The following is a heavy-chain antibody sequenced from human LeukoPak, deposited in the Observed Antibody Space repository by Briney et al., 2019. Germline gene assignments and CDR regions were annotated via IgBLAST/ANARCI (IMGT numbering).Heavy chain of an antibody. CDR2: ISAYNGNT. CDR3: ARDQPPYCSGGSCSTNHDY. J-gene: IGHJ4*02. Sequence: ASVKVSCKASGYTFTSYGISWVRQAPGQGLEWMGWISAYNGNTNYAQKLQGRVTMTTDTSTSTAYMELRSLRSDDTAVYYCARDQPPYCSGGSCSTNHDYWGQGTLVTVSS. D-gene: IGHD2-15*01. V-gene: IGHV1-18*01. CDR1: GYTFTSYG.